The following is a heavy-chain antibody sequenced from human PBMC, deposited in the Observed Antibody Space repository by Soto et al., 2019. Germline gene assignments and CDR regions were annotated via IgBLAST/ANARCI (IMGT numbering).Heavy chain of an antibody. D-gene: IGHD3-16*01. V-gene: IGHV4-59*01. CDR1: GGSISSYY. Sequence: QVQLQESGPGLVKPSETLSLTCTVSGGSISSYYWSWIRQPPGKGLEWIGYIYYSGSTNYNPSLKSRVTISVDTSKNQFSLKLSSVTAADTVVYYCARVLGVGRDWFDPWGQGTLVTVSS. J-gene: IGHJ5*02. CDR3: ARVLGVGRDWFDP. CDR2: IYYSGST.